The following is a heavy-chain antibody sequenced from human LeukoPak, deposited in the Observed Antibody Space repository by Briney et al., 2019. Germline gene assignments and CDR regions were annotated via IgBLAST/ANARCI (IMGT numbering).Heavy chain of an antibody. CDR3: AREGGFDC. CDR1: GFTFSSYT. CDR2: ISGGSSTI. Sequence: SGGSLRLSCAASGFTFSSYTMNWVRQAPGKGLEWVSYISGGSSTIYYADSVKGRFTISRDNAKNSPYLQMSSLSDEDTAVYYCAREGGFDCWGQGTLVTVSS. J-gene: IGHJ4*02. V-gene: IGHV3-48*02. D-gene: IGHD2-15*01.